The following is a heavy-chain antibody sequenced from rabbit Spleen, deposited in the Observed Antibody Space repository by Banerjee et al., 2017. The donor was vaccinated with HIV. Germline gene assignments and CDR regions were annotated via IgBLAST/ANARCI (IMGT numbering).Heavy chain of an antibody. Sequence: QSLQESGGGLVQPEGSLTLTCTASGFSFSAGYYMCWVRQAPGKGLEWIACIAGGASAFTYSATWAKGRFTCSKTSSTTVTLQMTSLTVADTATYFCARDTGSSFSTYGMDLWGPGTLVTVS. V-gene: IGHV1S40*01. CDR1: GFSFSAGYY. J-gene: IGHJ6*01. D-gene: IGHD8-1*01. CDR3: ARDTGSSFSTYGMDL. CDR2: IAGGASAFT.